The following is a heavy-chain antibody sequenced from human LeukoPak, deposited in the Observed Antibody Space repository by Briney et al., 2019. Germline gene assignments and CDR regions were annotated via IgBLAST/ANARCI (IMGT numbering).Heavy chain of an antibody. CDR1: GGSISSYY. J-gene: IGHJ3*02. CDR3: ARGGNLHDAFDI. CDR2: IYTSGST. D-gene: IGHD6-25*01. Sequence: SETLSLTCTVSGGSISSYYWSWIRQPAGKGLEWIGRIYTSGSTNYNPSLKSRVTISVDTSKNQFSLKLSSVTAADTAVYYCARGGNLHDAFDIWGQGTMVTVSS. V-gene: IGHV4-4*07.